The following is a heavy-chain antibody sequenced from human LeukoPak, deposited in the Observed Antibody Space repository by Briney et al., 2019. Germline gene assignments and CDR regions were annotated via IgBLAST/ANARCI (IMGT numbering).Heavy chain of an antibody. D-gene: IGHD2-2*01. CDR3: ARRPRYCSSTSCLDY. V-gene: IGHV1-2*02. CDR2: INPNSGGT. J-gene: IGHJ4*02. CDR1: GYTFTGYY. Sequence: GASVKVSCKASGYTFTGYYMHWVRQAPGQGLEWMGWINPNSGGTNYAQKFQGRVTMTRNTSISTAYMELSSLRSEDTAVYYCARRPRYCSSTSCLDYWGQGTLVTVSS.